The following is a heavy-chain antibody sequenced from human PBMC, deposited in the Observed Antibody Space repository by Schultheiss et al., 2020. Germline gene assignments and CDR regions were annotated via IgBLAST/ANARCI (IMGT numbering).Heavy chain of an antibody. CDR1: GFTFSSHA. Sequence: GGSLRLSCAASGFTFSSHALSWVRQSPGKGLEWVSAISGSGGSTYYADSVKGRFTVSRDNAKNSLYLQMNSLRAEDTAVYYCARINVAVAGLDYWGQGTLVTVSS. CDR3: ARINVAVAGLDY. J-gene: IGHJ4*02. CDR2: ISGSGGST. V-gene: IGHV3-23*01. D-gene: IGHD6-19*01.